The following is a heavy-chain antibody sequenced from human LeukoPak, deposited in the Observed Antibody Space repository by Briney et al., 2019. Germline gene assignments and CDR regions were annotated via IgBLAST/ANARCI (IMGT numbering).Heavy chain of an antibody. V-gene: IGHV1-46*01. CDR1: GYTFTNYY. J-gene: IGHJ4*02. D-gene: IGHD3-22*01. CDR2: INPSGGST. Sequence: GASVKVSCKASGYTFTNYYIHWVRQAPGQGLEWMGIINPSGGSTSYAQKFQGRVTMTRDMSTSTVYMELSSLRSEDTAVYYCARGVDYYDSSGYPDYWGQGTLVTVSS. CDR3: ARGVDYYDSSGYPDY.